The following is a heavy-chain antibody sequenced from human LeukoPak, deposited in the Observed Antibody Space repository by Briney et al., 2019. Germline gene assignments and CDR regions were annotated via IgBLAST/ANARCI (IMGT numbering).Heavy chain of an antibody. Sequence: GGSLRLSCAASGFTFSDYALGWVRQAPGRGLEWVATLSASGAGTYYSDSVQGRFTISRDNSKRTLFLQMNSLRAEDTAVYYCTTGAWIQLWLADYWGRGTLVTVSS. J-gene: IGHJ4*02. V-gene: IGHV3-23*01. CDR3: TTGAWIQLWLADY. CDR1: GFTFSDYA. CDR2: LSASGAGT. D-gene: IGHD5-18*01.